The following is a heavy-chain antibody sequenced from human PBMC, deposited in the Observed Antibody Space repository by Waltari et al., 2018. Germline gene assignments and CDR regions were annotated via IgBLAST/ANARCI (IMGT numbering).Heavy chain of an antibody. V-gene: IGHV4-34*02. D-gene: IGHD6-19*01. J-gene: IGHJ4*02. Sequence: QVQLQQWGTGLLRPSETLSLTCAVHGGSSFRGYYWSWLRLAPGWGLEWIGEVYERGTTRYRPSLKSRVTVSVDTSKNQFSLKLSSVTAADTAVFYCVRPGSSVGWYYFDYWGQGTLVTVSS. CDR2: VYERGTT. CDR3: VRPGSSVGWYYFDY. CDR1: GGSSFRGYY.